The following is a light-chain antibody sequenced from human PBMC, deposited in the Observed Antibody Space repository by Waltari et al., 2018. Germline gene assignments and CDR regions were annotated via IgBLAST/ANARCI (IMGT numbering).Light chain of an antibody. Sequence: QSVLSQPASLSGSPGQSITITCRGTSRDVGGYDYVSWYLQHPGQVPRLILYDVNNRPAGISGRFSGSKVGNLASLTSSDRRPDDEADYYCASYVVGGARVFGGGTKLTVL. V-gene: IGLV2-14*03. CDR1: SRDVGGYDY. CDR2: DVN. CDR3: ASYVVGGARV. J-gene: IGLJ3*02.